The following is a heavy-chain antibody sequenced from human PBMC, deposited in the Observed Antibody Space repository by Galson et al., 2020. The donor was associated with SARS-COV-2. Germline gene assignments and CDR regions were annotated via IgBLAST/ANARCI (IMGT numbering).Heavy chain of an antibody. Sequence: ASETLSLTCAVSGGSVFSGDDSWCWLRQPPGKGLEYIGYIYQSGHTYYNPSLRSRVTISFDSSTQFSLKLNSVTAADTAVYYCARGIRVIRGVPPIFDDWGQGALVTVSS. J-gene: IGHJ4*02. CDR3: ARGIRVIRGVPPIFDD. CDR1: GGSVFSGDDS. CDR2: IYQSGHT. D-gene: IGHD3-10*01. V-gene: IGHV4-30-2*01.